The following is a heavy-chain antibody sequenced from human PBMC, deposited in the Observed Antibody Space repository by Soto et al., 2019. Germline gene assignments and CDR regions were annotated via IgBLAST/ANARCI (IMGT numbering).Heavy chain of an antibody. V-gene: IGHV3-23*01. CDR1: GFTFSSYA. J-gene: IGHJ6*02. Sequence: GESLKISCAASGFTFSSYAMSWVRQAPGKGLEWVSAISGSGGSTYYADSVKGRFTISRDNSKNTLYLQMNSLRAEDTAVYYCAKDQGRYGPLTYYYYGMDVWGQGTTVTVSS. D-gene: IGHD4-17*01. CDR2: ISGSGGST. CDR3: AKDQGRYGPLTYYYYGMDV.